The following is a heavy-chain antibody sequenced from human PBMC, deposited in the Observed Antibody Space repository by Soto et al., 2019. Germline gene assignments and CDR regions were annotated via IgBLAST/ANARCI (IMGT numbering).Heavy chain of an antibody. D-gene: IGHD5-12*01. V-gene: IGHV6-1*01. CDR1: GDSVSSSSAA. CDR3: AREGRGHSGHGPFDY. Sequence: PSQTLSLTCVISGDSVSSSSAAWNWIRQSPSRGLEWLGRAYYRSRWYNDYAVSVKSRITINPDTSKNQFSLQLNSVTPEDTAVYYCAREGRGHSGHGPFDYWGQGTQVTVSS. J-gene: IGHJ4*02. CDR2: AYYRSRWYN.